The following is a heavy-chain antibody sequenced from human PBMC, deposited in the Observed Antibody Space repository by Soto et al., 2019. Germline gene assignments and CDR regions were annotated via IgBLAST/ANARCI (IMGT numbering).Heavy chain of an antibody. V-gene: IGHV4-39*01. CDR1: GGSISSFNYF. CDR3: ARGGVSTFNWFDP. J-gene: IGHJ5*02. Sequence: QLQLQESGPGLVKPSETLSLTCTVSGGSISSFNYFWGWIRQPPGKGLEWIGSLYYSGNTYYNPSLRSRVTISVDTSTKQCTLTLRSVTAADTAVYYCARGGVSTFNWFDPWGQGTLVTVSP. CDR2: LYYSGNT. D-gene: IGHD2-8*02.